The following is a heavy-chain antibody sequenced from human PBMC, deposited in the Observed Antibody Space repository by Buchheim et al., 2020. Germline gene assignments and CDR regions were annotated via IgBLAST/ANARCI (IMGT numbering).Heavy chain of an antibody. CDR1: GFTFGDHA. D-gene: IGHD5-18*01. V-gene: IGHV3-49*05. Sequence: EVQLMESGGDLVKPGQSLRLSCTASGFTFGDHAMSWFRQAPGKGLEWVGFIRNKAYGGTTEYAASVKGRFTLSRDDSKSVAYLQMSGLKAEDTAVYYSTRGYTSPTYWGQGTL. CDR2: IRNKAYGGTT. J-gene: IGHJ4*02. CDR3: TRGYTSPTY.